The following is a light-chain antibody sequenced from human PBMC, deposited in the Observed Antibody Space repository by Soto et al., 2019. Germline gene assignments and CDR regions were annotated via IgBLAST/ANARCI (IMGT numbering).Light chain of an antibody. CDR1: SSDVGYYDF. Sequence: QSALTQPRSVSGSPGQSVTISCTGTSSDVGYYDFVSWYHQLPGKVPKLIIFDVTERPSGVPDRFSGSKSGNTASLTISGLQAEDEAVYYCCSYAGGHTWVFGGGTKVTVL. V-gene: IGLV2-11*01. CDR2: DVT. CDR3: CSYAGGHTWV. J-gene: IGLJ3*02.